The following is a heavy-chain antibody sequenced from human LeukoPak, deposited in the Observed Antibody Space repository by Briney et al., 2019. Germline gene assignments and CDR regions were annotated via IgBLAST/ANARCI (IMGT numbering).Heavy chain of an antibody. J-gene: IGHJ5*01. Sequence: GGSLRLSCAASGFSFNKYWMNWVRQAPGKGLEWVVTISQDGSQKYLADFVKGRFTISRDNGRNSLYLQMSSLRGDDTAIYYCVRSKVVAEAGKSWFDPWGQGTRVTVTS. CDR3: VRSKVVAEAGKSWFDP. V-gene: IGHV3-7*01. D-gene: IGHD6-19*01. CDR1: GFSFNKYW. CDR2: ISQDGSQK.